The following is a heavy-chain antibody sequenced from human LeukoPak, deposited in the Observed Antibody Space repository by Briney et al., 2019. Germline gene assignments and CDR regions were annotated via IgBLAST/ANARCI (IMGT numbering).Heavy chain of an antibody. Sequence: PGGSLRLSCAASGFTFISYSMNWVRQAPGKGLEWVSSISSSSSYIYYADSVKGRFTISRDNAKNSLYLQMNSLRAEDTAVYYCARGTIAARLWDYFDYWGQGTLVTVSS. CDR2: ISSSSSYI. CDR1: GFTFISYS. D-gene: IGHD6-6*01. J-gene: IGHJ4*02. V-gene: IGHV3-21*01. CDR3: ARGTIAARLWDYFDY.